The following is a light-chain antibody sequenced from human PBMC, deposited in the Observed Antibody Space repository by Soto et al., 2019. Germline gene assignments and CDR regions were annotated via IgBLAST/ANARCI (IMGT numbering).Light chain of an antibody. V-gene: IGKV3-20*01. Sequence: ELVMTQSPATLSVSPGERATLSCRASQSVSSNLAWYQQKPGQAPRLLIYGASSRATGIPDRFSGSGSGTDFTLTISRLEPEDFAVYYCQQYGSSLSITFGQGTRLEIK. CDR1: QSVSSN. J-gene: IGKJ5*01. CDR3: QQYGSSLSIT. CDR2: GAS.